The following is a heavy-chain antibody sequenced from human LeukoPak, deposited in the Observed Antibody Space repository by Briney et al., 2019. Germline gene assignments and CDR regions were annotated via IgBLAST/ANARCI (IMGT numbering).Heavy chain of an antibody. J-gene: IGHJ4*02. D-gene: IGHD2-21*02. V-gene: IGHV4-39*01. CDR1: ADSISSRAHY. Sequence: SETLSLTCTVSADSISSRAHYWGWVRQAPGQGLEWIGIIYYDATTHYNPSLKSRATLSLDTSRNHFSLKLTSVSAADTALYFCARHGIDCSGGACYSWSFDIWGQGILVTVSS. CDR2: IYYDATT. CDR3: ARHGIDCSGGACYSWSFDI.